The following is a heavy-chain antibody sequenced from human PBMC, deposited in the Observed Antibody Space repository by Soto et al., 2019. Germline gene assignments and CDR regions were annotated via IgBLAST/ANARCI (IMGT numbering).Heavy chain of an antibody. CDR1: GFTLSSYT. J-gene: IGHJ6*02. Sequence: EVQLVESGGGLVKPGGSLRLSCAASGFTLSSYTMNWVRQASGKGLEWVASITSSSSHIYYADSVKGRFTISRDNAGNSLYLQKNSLRAEDTAVYYCVRERGLSSFYGMDVWGQGTTVTVSS. CDR2: ITSSSSHI. V-gene: IGHV3-21*02. CDR3: VRERGLSSFYGMDV. D-gene: IGHD3-10*01.